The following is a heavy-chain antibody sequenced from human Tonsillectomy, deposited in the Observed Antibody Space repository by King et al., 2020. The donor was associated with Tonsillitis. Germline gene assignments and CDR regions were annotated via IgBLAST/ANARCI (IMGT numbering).Heavy chain of an antibody. CDR1: GYTFSSYG. CDR2: ISVYNGNT. D-gene: IGHD3-22*01. CDR3: ASSYYDTSGYYYFQH. J-gene: IGHJ1*01. Sequence: HVQLVESGAEVKKPGASVKVSCKTSGYTFSSYGISWVRQAPGQGLEWMGWISVYNGNTNYAQKLQDRVTMTTDTSTSTAYMERRSLRSDDTAVYYCASSYYDTSGYYYFQHWGQGTLVTVSS. V-gene: IGHV1-18*01.